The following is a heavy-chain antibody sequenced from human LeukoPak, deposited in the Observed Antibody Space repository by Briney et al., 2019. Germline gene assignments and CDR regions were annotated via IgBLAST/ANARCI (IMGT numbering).Heavy chain of an antibody. CDR2: IRNKANSYTT. Sequence: GGSLRLSCAASGVTFSDHYMDWVRQAPGKRLEWVGRIRNKANSYTTAYAASVKGRSTISRDDSTNSLYLQMNSLKTDDTAVYYCAKYCGGDCYALDYWGQGTLVTVSS. V-gene: IGHV3-72*01. CDR3: AKYCGGDCYALDY. D-gene: IGHD2-21*02. CDR1: GVTFSDHY. J-gene: IGHJ4*02.